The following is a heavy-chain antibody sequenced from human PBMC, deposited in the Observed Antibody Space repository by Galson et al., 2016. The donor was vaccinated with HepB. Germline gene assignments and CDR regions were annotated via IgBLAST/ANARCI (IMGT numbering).Heavy chain of an antibody. Sequence: SVKVSCKASGYTFTSFDIHWVRQAPGQSLEWMGWIDAGNGNTKYSQKLQGRVTITRDTSASTAYMELSSLGYEDTAVYYCARDHRITVTNYGMDVWGQGTTVTVSS. CDR1: GYTFTSFD. D-gene: IGHD4-17*01. V-gene: IGHV1-3*01. CDR3: ARDHRITVTNYGMDV. CDR2: IDAGNGNT. J-gene: IGHJ6*02.